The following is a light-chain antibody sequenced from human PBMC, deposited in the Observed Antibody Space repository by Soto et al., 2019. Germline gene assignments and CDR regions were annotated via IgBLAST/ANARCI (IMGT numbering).Light chain of an antibody. CDR1: SSNVGNNY. V-gene: IGLV1-51*01. CDR3: GTWDSSLSGGLAV. CDR2: GNN. J-gene: IGLJ7*01. Sequence: QSVLTQPPSVSAAPGQKVTISCSGSSSNVGNNYVSWYQQLPGTAPKLLIYGNNKRPSGIPDRFSGSKSGTSATLGITGLQTGDEADYYCGTWDSSLSGGLAVFGGGTQLTVL.